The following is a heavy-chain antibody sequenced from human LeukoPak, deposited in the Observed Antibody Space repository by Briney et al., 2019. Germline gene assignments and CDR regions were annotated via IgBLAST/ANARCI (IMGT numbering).Heavy chain of an antibody. Sequence: SETLSLTCTVSGGSISSYYWSWIRQPPGKGLEWIGYIHYSGSTNYNPSLKSRVTMSLDTSKNQFSLRLSSVTAADTAVYYCARREGAAGTGGAFDIWGQGTTVTVSS. D-gene: IGHD6-13*01. V-gene: IGHV4-59*08. CDR2: IHYSGST. J-gene: IGHJ3*02. CDR1: GGSISSYY. CDR3: ARREGAAGTGGAFDI.